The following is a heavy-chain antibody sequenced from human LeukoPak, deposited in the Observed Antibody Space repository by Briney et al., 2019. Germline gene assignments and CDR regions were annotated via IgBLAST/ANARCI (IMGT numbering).Heavy chain of an antibody. Sequence: GSLRLSCAASGFTFSSYGMSWVRQAPGKGLEWVSAISGSGGSTYYADSVKGRFTISRDNAKNSLYLQMNSLRAEDTAVYYCARGKWEPLDYWGQGTLVTVSS. J-gene: IGHJ4*02. CDR3: ARGKWEPLDY. D-gene: IGHD1-26*01. CDR2: ISGSGGST. V-gene: IGHV3-23*01. CDR1: GFTFSSYG.